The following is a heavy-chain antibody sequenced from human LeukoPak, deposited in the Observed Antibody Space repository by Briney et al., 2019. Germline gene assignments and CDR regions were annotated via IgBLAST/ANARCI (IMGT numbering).Heavy chain of an antibody. V-gene: IGHV3-23*01. Sequence: PGGSLRLSCAASGFTFSSYAMSWVRQAPGKGLEWVSAISGSGGSTYYADSVKGRFTISRDNSKNTLYLQMNSLRAEDTAVYYCAKDLSGYNWVKDAFDIWGQGTMVTVSS. CDR1: GFTFSSYA. J-gene: IGHJ3*02. CDR3: AKDLSGYNWVKDAFDI. D-gene: IGHD5-24*01. CDR2: ISGSGGST.